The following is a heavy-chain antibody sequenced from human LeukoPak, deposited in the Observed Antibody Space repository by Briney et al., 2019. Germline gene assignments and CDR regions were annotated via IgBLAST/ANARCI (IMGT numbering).Heavy chain of an antibody. Sequence: HPGGSLRLSCAASGLTFSTFSMNWVRQAPGKGPEWVSYISSSSSTIYYADSVKGRFTISRDNAKNSLYLQMNSLRAEDTAVYYCARVRISSGPGGYYFDYWGQGTLVTVSS. V-gene: IGHV3-48*04. CDR2: ISSSSSTI. CDR3: ARVRISSGPGGYYFDY. D-gene: IGHD6-19*01. CDR1: GLTFSTFS. J-gene: IGHJ4*02.